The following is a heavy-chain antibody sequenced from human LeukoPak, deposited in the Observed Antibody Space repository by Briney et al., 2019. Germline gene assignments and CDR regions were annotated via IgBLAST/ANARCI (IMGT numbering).Heavy chain of an antibody. V-gene: IGHV3-9*03. Sequence: GGSLRLSCTASGFTFHDYAMHWVRQAPGKGLEWVSGISWNSGNRVYADSVKGRFTISRDNAKNSLYLQMNSLRAEDMASYYCAKGMTAMAPLDAFDVWGQGTLVTVSS. CDR3: AKGMTAMAPLDAFDV. J-gene: IGHJ3*01. D-gene: IGHD5-18*01. CDR1: GFTFHDYA. CDR2: ISWNSGNR.